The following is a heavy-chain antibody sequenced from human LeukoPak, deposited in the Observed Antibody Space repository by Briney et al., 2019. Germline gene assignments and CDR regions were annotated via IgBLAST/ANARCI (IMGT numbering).Heavy chain of an antibody. CDR2: IKQDESEK. D-gene: IGHD6-6*01. V-gene: IGHV3-7*03. CDR3: AKARSSVLYYFDY. J-gene: IGHJ4*02. CDR1: GFTFSSYW. Sequence: PGGSLRLSCAASGFTFSSYWMSWVRQAPGKGLEWVANIKQDESEKYYVDSVKGRFTISRDNAKNSLYLQMNSLRAEDTAVYYCAKARSSVLYYFDYWGQGTLVTVSS.